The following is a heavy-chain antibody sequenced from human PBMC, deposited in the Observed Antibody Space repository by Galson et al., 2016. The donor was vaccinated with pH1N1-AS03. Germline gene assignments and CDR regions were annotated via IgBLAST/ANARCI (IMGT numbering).Heavy chain of an antibody. Sequence: SVKVSCKASGGIFSNYAISWVRQAPGQGLEWMGGIIPMLGTANYAQKFQGRVTITADESTRTAYMELSSLTSEDTAVYYCARWLRNYASFFDYWGQGTLVTVSS. D-gene: IGHD1-7*01. CDR1: GGIFSNYA. CDR2: IIPMLGTA. CDR3: ARWLRNYASFFDY. J-gene: IGHJ4*02. V-gene: IGHV1-69*13.